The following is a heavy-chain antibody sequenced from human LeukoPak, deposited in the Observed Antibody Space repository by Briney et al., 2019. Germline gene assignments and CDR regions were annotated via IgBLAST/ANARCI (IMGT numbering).Heavy chain of an antibody. D-gene: IGHD1-7*01. CDR1: GFTFSSYW. J-gene: IGHJ6*02. CDR3: ARVSGEAVGEIWNYGHYYYGMDV. CDR2: IKQDGSEK. Sequence: GGSLRLSCAASGFTFSSYWMSWVRQAPGKGLEWVANIKQDGSEKYYVDSVKGRFTISRDNAKNSLYLQMNSLRAEDTAVYYCARVSGEAVGEIWNYGHYYYGMDVWGQGTTVTVSS. V-gene: IGHV3-7*01.